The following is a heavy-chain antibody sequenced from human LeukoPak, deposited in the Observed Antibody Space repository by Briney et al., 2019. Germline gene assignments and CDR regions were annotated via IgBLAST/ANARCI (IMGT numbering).Heavy chain of an antibody. J-gene: IGHJ6*02. CDR2: MSPNSGNT. CDR3: GRAPRDRRMDV. Sequence: ASVKVSCKASGYTFTSYDINWVRQATGQGLEWMGWMSPNSGNTGYAQKFQGRVTMTRNTSISTAYMELSSLRSEDTAVYYCGRAPRDRRMDVWGQGTTVTVSS. V-gene: IGHV1-8*02. CDR1: GYTFTSYD. D-gene: IGHD1-14*01.